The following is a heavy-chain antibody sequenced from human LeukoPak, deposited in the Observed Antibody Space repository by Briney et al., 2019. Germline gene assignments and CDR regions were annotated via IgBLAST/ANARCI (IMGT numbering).Heavy chain of an antibody. CDR3: ARYRQKRAGYSSGWHYYYYMDV. D-gene: IGHD6-19*01. CDR1: GGTFGSYA. J-gene: IGHJ6*03. CDR2: IIPIFGTA. V-gene: IGHV1-69*13. Sequence: SVKVSCKASGGTFGSYAISWVRQAPGQGLEWMGGIIPIFGTANYAQKFQGRVTITADESTSTAYMELSSLRSEDTAVYYCARYRQKRAGYSSGWHYYYYMDVWGKGTTVTVSS.